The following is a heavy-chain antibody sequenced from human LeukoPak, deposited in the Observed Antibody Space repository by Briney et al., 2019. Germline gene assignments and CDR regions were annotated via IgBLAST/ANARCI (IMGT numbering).Heavy chain of an antibody. CDR2: IKQDGSEK. D-gene: IGHD6-19*01. Sequence: GGSLRLSCAASGFTFSSYWMSWVRQAPGKGLEWVANIKQDGSEKYYVDSVKVRFTISRDNAKNSLYLQMNSLRADDTAVYYCARDRHSSGWSYPFDYWGQGTLVTVSS. CDR1: GFTFSSYW. V-gene: IGHV3-7*01. J-gene: IGHJ4*02. CDR3: ARDRHSSGWSYPFDY.